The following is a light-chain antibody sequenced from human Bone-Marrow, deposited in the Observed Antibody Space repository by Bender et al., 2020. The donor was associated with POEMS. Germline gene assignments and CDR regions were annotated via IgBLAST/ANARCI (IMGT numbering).Light chain of an antibody. CDR3: QSTDKTDTYRSVV. CDR2: KDN. V-gene: IGLV3-25*03. CDR1: ALAKQY. J-gene: IGLJ2*01. Sequence: SSELTQTPSVAVSPGQTARITCSGDALAKQYAYWYQLKAGQAPVLVIYKDNERPSGIPERFSGSSSGTSVTLTISGVQAEDEADYYCQSTDKTDTYRSVVFGGGTKLTVL.